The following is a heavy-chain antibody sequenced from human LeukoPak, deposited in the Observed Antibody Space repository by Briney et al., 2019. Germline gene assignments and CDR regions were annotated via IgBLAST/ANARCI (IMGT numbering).Heavy chain of an antibody. Sequence: PSETLSLTCTVSGDSISSTNYYWGWIRQPPGKGLEWIGSIYYSGSTYYNPSLESRVTISVDTSKNQFSLKLNSVTAADTAVYYCTRKSVAVRDAFDIWGQGTMVTVSS. CDR3: TRKSVAVRDAFDI. CDR1: GDSISSTNYY. CDR2: IYYSGST. J-gene: IGHJ3*02. D-gene: IGHD6-19*01. V-gene: IGHV4-39*07.